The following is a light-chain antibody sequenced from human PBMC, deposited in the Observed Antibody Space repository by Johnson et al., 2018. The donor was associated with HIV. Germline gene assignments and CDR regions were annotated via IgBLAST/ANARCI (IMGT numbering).Light chain of an antibody. CDR1: SSNIGYNS. Sequence: QSVLTQPPSVSAAPGQKVTISCSGSSSNIGYNSVSWYLQLPGTAPKLLIYENNKRPSGLPDRFSGSKSGTSATLGITPLWPEDEADYYCLAWDPGPRAWEVFGTGTKVTVL. J-gene: IGLJ1*01. CDR2: ENN. CDR3: LAWDPGPRAWEV. V-gene: IGLV1-41*01.